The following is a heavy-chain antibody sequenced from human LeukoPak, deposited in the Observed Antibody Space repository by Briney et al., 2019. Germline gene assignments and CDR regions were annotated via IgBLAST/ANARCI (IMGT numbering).Heavy chain of an antibody. CDR3: AREAAAGTGRNWFDP. V-gene: IGHV3-33*01. J-gene: IGHJ5*02. CDR1: GFTFSSYG. Sequence: GGSLRLSCAASGFTFSSYGMHWVRQAPGKGLEWVAVIWYDGSNKCYADSVKGRFTISRDNSKNTLYLQMNSLRAEDTAVYYCAREAAAGTGRNWFDPWGQGTLVTVSS. D-gene: IGHD6-13*01. CDR2: IWYDGSNK.